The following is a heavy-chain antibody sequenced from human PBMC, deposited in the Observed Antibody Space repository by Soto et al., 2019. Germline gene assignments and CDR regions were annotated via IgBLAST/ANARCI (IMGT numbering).Heavy chain of an antibody. CDR2: ISGSGGST. CDR1: GFTFSSYA. V-gene: IGHV3-23*01. J-gene: IGHJ6*02. Sequence: EVQLLESGGGLVQPGGSLRLSCAASGFTFSSYAMSWVRQAPGKGLEWVSAISGSGGSTYYADSVKGRFTISRDNCKNTLYLQMNSLRAEDTAVYYCAKVFSLGYCISTSCYPYGMDVWGQGTTVTVSS. CDR3: AKVFSLGYCISTSCYPYGMDV. D-gene: IGHD2-2*01.